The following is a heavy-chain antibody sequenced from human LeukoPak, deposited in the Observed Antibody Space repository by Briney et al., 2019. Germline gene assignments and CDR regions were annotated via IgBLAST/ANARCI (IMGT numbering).Heavy chain of an antibody. D-gene: IGHD3-16*01. CDR2: IRYDGSNK. J-gene: IGHJ4*02. Sequence: GGSLRLSCVASGFTFNTFHRHWVRQAPGKGLEWVAFIRYDGSNKYYADSVKGRFTISRDNSKNTLYLQMNSLRTEDTAFYYCAFFEFIPYYSDYWGQGTLVAVSS. CDR1: GFTFNTFH. CDR3: AFFEFIPYYSDY. V-gene: IGHV3-30*02.